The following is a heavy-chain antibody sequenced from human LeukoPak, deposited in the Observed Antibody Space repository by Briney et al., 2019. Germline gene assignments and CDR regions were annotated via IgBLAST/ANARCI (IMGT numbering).Heavy chain of an antibody. J-gene: IGHJ4*02. CDR2: ISSSSSTI. V-gene: IGHV3-48*01. CDR1: GLTFSSYG. Sequence: GGSLRLSCAASGLTFSSYGMNWVRQAPGKGLEWVSYISSSSSTIYYADSVKGRFTISRDNAKNSLYLQMNSLRGEDTAVYYCARVPDFWGQGTLVTVSS. CDR3: ARVPDF.